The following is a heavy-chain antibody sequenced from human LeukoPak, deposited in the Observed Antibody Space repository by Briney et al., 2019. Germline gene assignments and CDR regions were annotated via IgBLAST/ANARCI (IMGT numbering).Heavy chain of an antibody. CDR1: GYTFTGYY. J-gene: IGHJ4*02. CDR2: INPNSGGT. Sequence: ASVKVSCKASGYTFTGYYMHWVRQAPGQGVEWMGWINPNSGGTNYAQKFQGRVTMTRDTSISTAYMELSRLRSDDTAVYYCAREIRGRGPYGYWGQGTLVTVSS. V-gene: IGHV1-2*02. CDR3: AREIRGRGPYGY. D-gene: IGHD2-15*01.